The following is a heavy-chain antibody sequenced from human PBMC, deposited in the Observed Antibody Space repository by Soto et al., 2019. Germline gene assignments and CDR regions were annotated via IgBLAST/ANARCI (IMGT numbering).Heavy chain of an antibody. CDR2: IKSKTDGGTT. J-gene: IGHJ4*01. D-gene: IGHD3-22*01. CDR1: GFALSNAW. Sequence: PGGSLRLSCAASGFALSNAWINWVRQAPGKGLEWVGRIKSKTDGGTTDFAAPVRGRFAISRDDSKNMVYMQMNSLKTEDTAVYYCTTESYITMTVAPFDYWGHGTLVTVSS. V-gene: IGHV3-15*07. CDR3: TTESYITMTVAPFDY.